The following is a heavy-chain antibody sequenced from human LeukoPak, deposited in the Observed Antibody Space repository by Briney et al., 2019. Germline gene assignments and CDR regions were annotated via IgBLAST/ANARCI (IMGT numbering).Heavy chain of an antibody. CDR3: ARDLEHTGYDLYDY. V-gene: IGHV3-7*01. Sequence: GGSLRLSCAVSGINFRGYWMAWVRQAPGKGLEWVANMKQDGSEKHYVDSVKGRFTISRDNAKNSLYLEMNSLRVEDTAVYYCARDLEHTGYDLYDYWGQGTLVTVSS. CDR2: MKQDGSEK. CDR1: GINFRGYW. J-gene: IGHJ4*02. D-gene: IGHD5-12*01.